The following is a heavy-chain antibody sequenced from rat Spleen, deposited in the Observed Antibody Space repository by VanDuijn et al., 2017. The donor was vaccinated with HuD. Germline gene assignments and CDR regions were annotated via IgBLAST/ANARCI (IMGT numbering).Heavy chain of an antibody. CDR2: ISYDGTAT. J-gene: IGHJ4*01. CDR1: GFIFSDHY. Sequence: EVQLVESGGGLVQPGRSLKLSCAASGFIFSDHYVAWVRQAPTKGLEWVASISYDGTATYYRDSVKGRFTLSRDNAKSTLYLQVDSLKSEDTATYYCARQRWDVMDAWGQGVSVTVSS. CDR3: ARQRWDVMDA. V-gene: IGHV5-7*01.